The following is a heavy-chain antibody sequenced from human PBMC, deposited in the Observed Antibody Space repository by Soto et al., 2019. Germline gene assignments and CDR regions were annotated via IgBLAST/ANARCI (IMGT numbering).Heavy chain of an antibody. D-gene: IGHD6-19*01. CDR1: GYMFTGYY. CDR2: INPDSGGT. V-gene: IGHV1-2*02. J-gene: IGHJ4*02. CDR3: TTAHGWYWQPY. Sequence: ASVKVSCKASGYMFTGYYMHWVRQAPGQGLEWMGWINPDSGGTNYQQKFQGRVTMTRDTSISTAYLELSSLRSDDTAVYYCTTAHGWYWQPYWGQGTLVTVSS.